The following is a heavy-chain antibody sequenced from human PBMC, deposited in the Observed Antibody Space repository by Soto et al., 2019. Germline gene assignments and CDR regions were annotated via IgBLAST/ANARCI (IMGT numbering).Heavy chain of an antibody. J-gene: IGHJ5*02. Sequence: ASVNVSRNASGYTFTSYYMHWVRQAPGQGLEWMGIINPSGGSTSYAQKFQGRVTMTRDTSTSTVYMELSSLRSEDTAVYYCARERVLLRLGELSPKLVPHSGLDPWGQGTLVTVSS. D-gene: IGHD3-16*02. CDR3: ARERVLLRLGELSPKLVPHSGLDP. CDR2: INPSGGST. V-gene: IGHV1-46*01. CDR1: GYTFTSYY.